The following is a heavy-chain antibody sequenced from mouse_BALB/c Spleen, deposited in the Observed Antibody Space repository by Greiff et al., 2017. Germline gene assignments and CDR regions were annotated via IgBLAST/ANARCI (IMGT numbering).Heavy chain of an antibody. D-gene: IGHD1-2*01. V-gene: IGHV5-6-5*01. CDR1: GFTFSSYA. Sequence: EVKLMESGGGLVKPGGSLKLSCAASGFTFSSYAMSWVRQTPEKRLEWVASISSGGSTYYPDTVKGRFTISRDNAKNTLYLQMSSLKSEDTALYYCARRGGITTALGFDVWGAGTTVTVSS. CDR3: ARRGGITTALGFDV. CDR2: ISSGGST. J-gene: IGHJ1*01.